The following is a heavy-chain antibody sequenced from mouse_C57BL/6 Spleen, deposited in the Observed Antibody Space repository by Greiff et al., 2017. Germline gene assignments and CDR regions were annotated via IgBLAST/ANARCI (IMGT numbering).Heavy chain of an antibody. J-gene: IGHJ2*01. CDR3: ARRGDYGNYYFDY. D-gene: IGHD2-1*01. CDR2: INPGSGGT. Sequence: QVQLQQSGAELVRPGTSVKVSCKASGYAFTNYLIEWVKQRPGQGLEWIGVINPGSGGTNYNEKFKGKATLTADKSSSTAYMQLSSLTSEDSAVYFGARRGDYGNYYFDYWGQGTTLTVSS. V-gene: IGHV1-54*01. CDR1: GYAFTNYL.